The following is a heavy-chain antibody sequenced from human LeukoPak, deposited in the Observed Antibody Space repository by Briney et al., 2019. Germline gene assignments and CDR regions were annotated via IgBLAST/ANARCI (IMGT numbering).Heavy chain of an antibody. CDR2: IYTSGST. Sequence: SETLSLTCTVSGGSISSGSYYWSWIRKPAGKGLEWIGRIYTSGSTNYNPSLKSRVTISVDTSKSQFSLKLSSVTAADTAVYYCASSDYGQLVYWGQGTLVTVSS. J-gene: IGHJ4*02. CDR1: GGSISSGSYY. D-gene: IGHD4-17*01. CDR3: ASSDYGQLVY. V-gene: IGHV4-61*02.